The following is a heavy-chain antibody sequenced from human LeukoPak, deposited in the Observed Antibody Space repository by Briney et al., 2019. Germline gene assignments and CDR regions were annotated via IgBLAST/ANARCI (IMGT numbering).Heavy chain of an antibody. Sequence: SETLSLTCTVSGGSISSSSYYWGWIRQPPGKGLEWIGEINHSGSTNYNPSLKSRVTISVDTSKNQFSLKLSSVTAADTAVYYCARDDSSVAAVDYWGQGTLVTVSS. CDR2: INHSGST. CDR1: GGSISSSSYY. CDR3: ARDDSSVAAVDY. V-gene: IGHV4-39*07. D-gene: IGHD6-19*01. J-gene: IGHJ4*02.